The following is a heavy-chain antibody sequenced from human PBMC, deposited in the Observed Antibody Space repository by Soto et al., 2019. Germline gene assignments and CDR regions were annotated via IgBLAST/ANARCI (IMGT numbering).Heavy chain of an antibody. Sequence: SETLSLTCAVSGGSISSGGYSWSWIRQPPGKGLEWIGYIYYSGSTYYNPSLKSRVTISVDTSKNQFSLKLSSVTAADTAVYNCARVVVARIDYWRQGTLVTVSS. CDR2: IYYSGST. V-gene: IGHV4-31*11. CDR1: GGSISSGGYS. J-gene: IGHJ4*02. D-gene: IGHD2-15*01. CDR3: ARVVVARIDY.